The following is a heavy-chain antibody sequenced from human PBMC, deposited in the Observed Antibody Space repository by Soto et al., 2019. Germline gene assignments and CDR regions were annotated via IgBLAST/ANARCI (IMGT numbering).Heavy chain of an antibody. CDR1: GGSISSSSYY. CDR2: IYYSGST. J-gene: IGHJ6*02. CDR3: ASTGDRYYYYGMDV. V-gene: IGHV4-39*01. Sequence: NPSETLSLTCTVSGGSISSSSYYWGWIRQPPGKGLEWIGSIYYSGSTYYNPSLKSRVTISVDTSKNQFSLKLSSVTAADTAVYYCASTGDRYYYYGMDVWGQGTTVTVSS. D-gene: IGHD4-17*01.